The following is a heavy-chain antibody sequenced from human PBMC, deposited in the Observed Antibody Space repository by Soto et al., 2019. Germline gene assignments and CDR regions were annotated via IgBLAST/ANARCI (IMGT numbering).Heavy chain of an antibody. CDR3: ARGPRGLYHHDY. CDR1: GFTFSGDW. V-gene: IGHV3-74*01. D-gene: IGHD2-2*01. J-gene: IGHJ4*02. Sequence: EVQLVESGGGLVQPGGPLRLSCAASGFTFSGDWMHWVRQAAGKGLVWVSRINMDGTRTNYADSVKGRFTISRDNAKNTLYLQMDSLRVDDTAVYFCARGPRGLYHHDYWGQGALVTVSS. CDR2: INMDGTRT.